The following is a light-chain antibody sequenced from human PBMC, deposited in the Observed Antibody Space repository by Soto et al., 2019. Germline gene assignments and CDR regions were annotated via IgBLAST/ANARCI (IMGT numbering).Light chain of an antibody. CDR2: GAS. CDR3: QQYDSSPYT. CDR1: QTISNTY. V-gene: IGKV3-20*01. J-gene: IGKJ2*01. Sequence: IVLTQSPGTLSLSPGERATLSCRASQTISNTYLAWYQQKPGQAPRLLIYGASSRATGIPGRFSGSGSGTDFTLTISRLEPEDFAVYYCQQYDSSPYTFGQGTKLEIK.